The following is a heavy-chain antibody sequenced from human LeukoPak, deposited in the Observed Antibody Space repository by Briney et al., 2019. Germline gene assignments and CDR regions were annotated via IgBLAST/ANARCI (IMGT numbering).Heavy chain of an antibody. CDR2: IDHSGNT. CDR3: ARRTSGGYSGYIDR. D-gene: IGHD5-12*01. CDR1: GGSIGSRSFY. V-gene: IGHV4-39*01. Sequence: SGTLSLTCNVSGGSIGSRSFYWGWIRQPPGQGLEFIGSIDHSGNTNYNSSLKSRVTISADTSRNQFSLKLRSVTAADTAVYYCARRTSGGYSGYIDRWGLGTLVTVSS. J-gene: IGHJ5*02.